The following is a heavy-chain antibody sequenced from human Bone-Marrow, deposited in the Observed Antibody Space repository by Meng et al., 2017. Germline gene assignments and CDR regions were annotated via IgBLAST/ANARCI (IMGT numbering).Heavy chain of an antibody. CDR2: INPRGPP. CDR3: ARGTTKMALDFDY. CDR1: GGSSRHYA. D-gene: IGHD5-24*01. Sequence: VPLLAWCAGVLKPSEPLFLACVVSGGSSRHYAWRCLRRPPGKGLGRFGEINPRGPPNSTPSLESRATISVDTPQTNFSLKLSSVTAADSAVNYWARGTTKMALDFDYWGQGTLVTVSS. V-gene: IGHV4-34*01. J-gene: IGHJ4*02.